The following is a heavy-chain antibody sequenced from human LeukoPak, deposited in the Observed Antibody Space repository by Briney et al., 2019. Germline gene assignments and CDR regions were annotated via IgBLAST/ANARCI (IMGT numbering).Heavy chain of an antibody. V-gene: IGHV3-66*02. D-gene: IGHD3-10*01. J-gene: IGHJ4*02. Sequence: GGSLRLSCAASRFTVSNNYTSWVRQAPGKGLEWVSVIYGGGSAYYPDSVKGRFTISRDNSKNTLYLQMNSLRAEDTAVYYCATTASGGHYNYFDHWGQGTLVTVSS. CDR3: ATTASGGHYNYFDH. CDR2: IYGGGSA. CDR1: RFTVSNNY.